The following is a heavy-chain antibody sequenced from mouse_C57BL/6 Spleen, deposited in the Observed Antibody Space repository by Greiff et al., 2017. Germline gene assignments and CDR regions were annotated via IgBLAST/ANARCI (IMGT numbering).Heavy chain of an antibody. Sequence: VQLQQPGAELVKPGASVKLSCKASGYTFTSYWMHWVKQRPGQGLEWIGMIHPNSGSTNYNEKFKSKATLTVDKSSSTAYMQLSSLTSEDSAVYYCARLPTVVAKNAMDYWGQGTSVTVSS. CDR2: IHPNSGST. CDR3: ARLPTVVAKNAMDY. D-gene: IGHD1-1*01. J-gene: IGHJ4*01. V-gene: IGHV1-64*01. CDR1: GYTFTSYW.